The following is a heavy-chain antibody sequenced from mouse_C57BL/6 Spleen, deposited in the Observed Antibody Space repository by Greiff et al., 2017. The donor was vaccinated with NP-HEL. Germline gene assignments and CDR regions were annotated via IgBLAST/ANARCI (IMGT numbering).Heavy chain of an antibody. CDR1: GFSLTSYG. CDR3: AKNGQLGLYYFDY. CDR2: IWRGGST. V-gene: IGHV2-5*01. Sequence: VKLVESGPGLVQPSQSLSITCTVSGFSLTSYGVHWVRQSPGKGLEWLGVIWRGGSTDYNAAFMSRLSITKDNSKSQVFFKMNSLQADDTAIYYCAKNGQLGLYYFDYWGQGTTLTVSS. J-gene: IGHJ2*01. D-gene: IGHD4-1*02.